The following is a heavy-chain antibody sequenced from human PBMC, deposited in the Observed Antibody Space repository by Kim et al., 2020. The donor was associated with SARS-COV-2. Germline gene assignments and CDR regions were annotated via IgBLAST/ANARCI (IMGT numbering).Heavy chain of an antibody. CDR1: GGTFSRDA. Sequence: SVKVSYKTSGGTFSRDAISWVRQAPGQGLEWMGGIFPLLGTTNYAQEFEDRVTITADESTTTAYMELSSLRSEDTAVYYCATLGPRDQDIVALPSSMFADSYFSYMDVWGKGTTVTVSS. CDR2: IFPLLGTT. CDR3: ATLGPRDQDIVALPSSMFADSYFSYMDV. D-gene: IGHD2-2*01. V-gene: IGHV1-69*13. J-gene: IGHJ6*03.